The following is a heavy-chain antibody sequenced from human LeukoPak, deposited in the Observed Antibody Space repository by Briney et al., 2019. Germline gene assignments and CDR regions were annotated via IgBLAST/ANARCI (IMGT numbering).Heavy chain of an antibody. CDR1: GGSISSSSYY. D-gene: IGHD4-17*01. CDR3: ARTVTPDAFDI. Sequence: SETLSLTCTVSGGSISSSSYYWGWIRQPPGKGLEWIGHMYSNGRTDYNPSLKSRVTMSVDTSKNQLSVKLSSVTAADTAVYYCARTVTPDAFDIWGQGTMVTVSS. J-gene: IGHJ3*02. V-gene: IGHV4-39*07. CDR2: MYSNGRT.